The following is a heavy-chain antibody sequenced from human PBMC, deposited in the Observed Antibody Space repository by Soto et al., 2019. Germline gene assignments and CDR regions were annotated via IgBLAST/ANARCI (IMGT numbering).Heavy chain of an antibody. CDR3: ARWGGSSGYIYSYYHYGTDV. CDR1: RYSIISGYY. CDR2: IYHSGST. D-gene: IGHD3-22*01. Sequence: SETLSLTCAFSRYSIISGYYWVGIRQPPGKGLEWIGSIYHSGSTYYNPSLKSRVTISVDTSKNQFSLKLSSVTAADTAVYYSARWGGSSGYIYSYYHYGTDVWGQGTTVTVSS. J-gene: IGHJ6*02. V-gene: IGHV4-38-2*01.